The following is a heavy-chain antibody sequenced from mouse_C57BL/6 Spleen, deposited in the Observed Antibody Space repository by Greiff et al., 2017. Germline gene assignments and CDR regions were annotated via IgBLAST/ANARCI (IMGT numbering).Heavy chain of an antibody. D-gene: IGHD2-3*01. V-gene: IGHV1-39*01. CDR1: GYSFTDYN. Sequence: VHVQQSGPELVRPGASVKISCKASGYSFTDYNMNWVKQSPGKSLEWIGVINPNYGTTSYNEKFKGKATLTVDQSSSTAYMQLNSLTSEDSAVYYCASDQDGGAMDYWGQGTSVTVSS. CDR2: INPNYGTT. J-gene: IGHJ4*01. CDR3: ASDQDGGAMDY.